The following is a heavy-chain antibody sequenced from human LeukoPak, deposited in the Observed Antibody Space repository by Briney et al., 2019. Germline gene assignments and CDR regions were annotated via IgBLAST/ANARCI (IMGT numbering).Heavy chain of an antibody. Sequence: GGSLRLSCATSGFTFRDYAMHWVRQAPGKGLEWVAVIRSDGSNKYGADSLKGRFTVSRDNSKKTLYLQMNSLKPEDTAVYYCARVYYDSSGYSDYFDYWGQGTLVTVSS. CDR3: ARVYYDSSGYSDYFDY. CDR2: IRSDGSNK. CDR1: GFTFRDYA. J-gene: IGHJ4*02. V-gene: IGHV3-30*02. D-gene: IGHD3-22*01.